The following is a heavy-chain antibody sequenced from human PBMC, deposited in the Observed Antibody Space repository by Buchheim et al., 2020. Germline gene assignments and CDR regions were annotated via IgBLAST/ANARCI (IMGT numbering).Heavy chain of an antibody. J-gene: IGHJ4*02. V-gene: IGHV4-34*01. CDR1: GGSFSVYY. Sequence: QVQLQQWGTRLLKPSETLSLTCAVYGGSFSVYYWSWIRQPPGKGLEWIGEINHSGGTNYNPSLKSRVTIPVETSKNQFSLKLSSVTAADTAVYYCATRDYWGQG. CDR3: ATRDY. CDR2: INHSGGT.